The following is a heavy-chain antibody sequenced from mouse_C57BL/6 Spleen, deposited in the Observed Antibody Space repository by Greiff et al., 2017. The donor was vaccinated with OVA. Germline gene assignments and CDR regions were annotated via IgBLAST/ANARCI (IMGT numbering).Heavy chain of an antibody. CDR2: INPNNGGT. CDR1: GYTFTDYY. V-gene: IGHV1-26*01. D-gene: IGHD1-1*01. J-gene: IGHJ2*01. Sequence: VQLQQSGPELVKPGASVKISCKASGYTFTDYYMNWVKQSHGKSLEWIGDINPNNGGTSYNQKFKGKATLTVDKSSSTAYMELRSLTSEDAAVDYCERGGTTVVDYWGQGTTLTVSS. CDR3: ERGGTTVVDY.